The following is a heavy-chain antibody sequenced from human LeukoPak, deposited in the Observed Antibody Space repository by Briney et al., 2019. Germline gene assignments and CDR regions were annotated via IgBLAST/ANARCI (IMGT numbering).Heavy chain of an antibody. J-gene: IGHJ3*02. V-gene: IGHV3-21*04. CDR3: AKGRVATILDAFDI. CDR1: GFTFSSYS. Sequence: GGSLRLSCAASGFTFSSYSMNWVRQAPGKGLEWVSSISSSSSYIYYADSVKGRFTISRDNSKNTLYLQMNSLRAEDTAVYYCAKGRVATILDAFDIWGQGTMVTVSS. CDR2: ISSSSSYI. D-gene: IGHD5-24*01.